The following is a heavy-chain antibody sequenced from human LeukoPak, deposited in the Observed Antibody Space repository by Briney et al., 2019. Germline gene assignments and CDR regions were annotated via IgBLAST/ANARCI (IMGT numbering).Heavy chain of an antibody. D-gene: IGHD5-24*01. Sequence: GGSLRLSCAASGFTFSTYWMHWVRQAPGKGLEWVSSISGKTGTTYYADSVKGRFTISRDSSKTTLYLQMNSLRAEDTAVYYCAKINSRDGYDYDSLDYWGQGTLGTVSS. CDR1: GFTFSTYW. CDR2: ISGKTGTT. J-gene: IGHJ4*02. V-gene: IGHV3-23*01. CDR3: AKINSRDGYDYDSLDY.